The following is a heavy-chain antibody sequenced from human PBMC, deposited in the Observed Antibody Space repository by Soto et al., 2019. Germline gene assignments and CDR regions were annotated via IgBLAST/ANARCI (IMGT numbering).Heavy chain of an antibody. Sequence: GSLRLSCAASGFTFSSYGMSWVRQAPWKGLEWFSAISGSGGITYYADSVKGRFTISRDNSKNKLYLQMNSLRAEDTAVYYCAKSRGSIAVDGTRYYYYGMDVWGQGTTVTVS. CDR3: AKSRGSIAVDGTRYYYYGMDV. V-gene: IGHV3-23*01. CDR1: GFTFSSYG. J-gene: IGHJ6*02. CDR2: ISGSGGIT. D-gene: IGHD6-19*01.